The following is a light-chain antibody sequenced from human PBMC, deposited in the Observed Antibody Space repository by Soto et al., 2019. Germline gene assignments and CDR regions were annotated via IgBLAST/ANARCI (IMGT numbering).Light chain of an antibody. V-gene: IGLV1-40*01. CDR1: SSNIGAGYD. Sequence: QSVLTQPPSVSGAPGQRVTISCTGSSSNIGAGYDVHWYQQLPGTAPKLIIYGNSNRPSGVPDRFSGSKSGTSASLDITGLQAEDEADYYCQSYDSSLSGYVFGTGTKVTVL. CDR2: GNS. J-gene: IGLJ1*01. CDR3: QSYDSSLSGYV.